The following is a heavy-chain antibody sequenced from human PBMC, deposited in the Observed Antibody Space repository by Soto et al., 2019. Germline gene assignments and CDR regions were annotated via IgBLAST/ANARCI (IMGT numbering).Heavy chain of an antibody. J-gene: IGHJ1*01. Sequence: QAHLVQSGAEVRKPGASVKVSCQALGHTSTIYYIHWVRQARGQGLEWMGWINADSGDTTYAEEFRGRGTFTRDTSTSTYHMELSRLRLDDAAMYFCATRDYDILTGYFHIWGQGTLITVSS. CDR2: INADSGDT. CDR3: ATRDYDILTGYFHI. CDR1: GHTSTIYY. D-gene: IGHD3-9*01. V-gene: IGHV1-2*02.